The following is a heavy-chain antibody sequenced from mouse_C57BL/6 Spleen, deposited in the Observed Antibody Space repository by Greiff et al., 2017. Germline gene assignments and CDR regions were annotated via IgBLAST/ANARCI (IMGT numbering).Heavy chain of an antibody. D-gene: IGHD2-13*01. CDR2: LDPEDGET. J-gene: IGHJ2*01. Sequence: EVQLQQSGAELVKPGASVKLSCTASGFNIKDYYMHWVKQRTEQGLEWIGRLDPEDGETTHAPKFPGKATITADTSSNTAYLQLSGLTSEDTAVYYCAFYGDAAGYDYWGQGTTLTDSS. CDR1: GFNIKDYY. V-gene: IGHV14-2*01. CDR3: AFYGDAAGYDY.